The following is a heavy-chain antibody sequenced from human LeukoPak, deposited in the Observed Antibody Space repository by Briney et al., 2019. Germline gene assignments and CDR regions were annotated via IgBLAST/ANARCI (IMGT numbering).Heavy chain of an antibody. D-gene: IGHD1-1*01. CDR1: GGSISSSSYY. CDR3: ARQGTAYNWNDRPIDY. J-gene: IGHJ4*02. Sequence: SETLSLTCTVSGGSISSSSYYWGWIRQPPGKGLEWIGSIYYSGSTYYHPSPKSRVTISVDTSKNQFSLKLSSVTAADTAVYYCARQGTAYNWNDRPIDYWGQGTLVTVSS. CDR2: IYYSGST. V-gene: IGHV4-39*01.